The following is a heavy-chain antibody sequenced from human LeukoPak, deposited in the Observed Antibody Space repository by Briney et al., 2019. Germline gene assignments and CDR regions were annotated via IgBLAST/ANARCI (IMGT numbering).Heavy chain of an antibody. CDR1: GGSFSGYY. V-gene: IGHV4-34*01. CDR2: INHSGST. D-gene: IGHD3-3*01. J-gene: IGHJ3*02. Sequence: SETLSLTCAVYGGSFSGYYWSWIRQPPGKGLEWIGEINHSGSTNYNPSLKSRVTISVDTSKNQFSLKLSSVTAADTAVYYCARQVTYYDFWSGYLLRDAFDIWGQGTMVTVSS. CDR3: ARQVTYYDFWSGYLLRDAFDI.